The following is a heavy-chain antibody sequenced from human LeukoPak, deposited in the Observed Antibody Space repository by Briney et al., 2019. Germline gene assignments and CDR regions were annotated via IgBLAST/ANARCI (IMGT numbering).Heavy chain of an antibody. CDR3: ARDPQVPGYSSSWYVPALGKYYYYYMDV. CDR1: GFTFSSYS. CDR2: ISSSSSTI. V-gene: IGHV3-48*01. Sequence: PGGSLRLSCAASGFTFSSYSMNWVRQAPGKGLEWVSYISSSSSTIYYADSVKGRFTTSRDNAKNSLYLQMNSLRAEDTAVYYCARDPQVPGYSSSWYVPALGKYYYYYMDVWGKGTTVTISS. D-gene: IGHD6-13*01. J-gene: IGHJ6*03.